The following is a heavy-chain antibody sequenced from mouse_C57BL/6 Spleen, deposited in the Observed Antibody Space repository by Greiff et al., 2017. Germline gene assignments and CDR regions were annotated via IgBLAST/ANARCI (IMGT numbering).Heavy chain of an antibody. V-gene: IGHV1-82*01. CDR3: SRSWDVDY. CDR1: GYAFSSSW. Sequence: QVQLKQSGPELVKPGASVKISCKASGYAFSSSWMNWVKQRPGKGLEWIGRIYPGDGDTNYNGKFTGKATLTADKSSSTAYMQLSSLTSEDASVYFCSRSWDVDYWGQGTTLTVSS. CDR2: IYPGDGDT. D-gene: IGHD4-1*01. J-gene: IGHJ2*01.